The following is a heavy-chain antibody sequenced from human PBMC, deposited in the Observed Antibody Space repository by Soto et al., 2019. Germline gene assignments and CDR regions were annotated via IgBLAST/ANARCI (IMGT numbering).Heavy chain of an antibody. D-gene: IGHD3-22*01. V-gene: IGHV3-23*01. Sequence: GGSLRLSCAASGFTFSSYAMSWVRQAPGKGLEWVSAISGSGGSTYYADSVRGRFTISRDNSKNTLYLQLNSLRAEDTAVYYCAKDYFHSSAYYSYAMDVWGQGTTVTVSS. CDR2: ISGSGGST. CDR1: GFTFSSYA. J-gene: IGHJ6*02. CDR3: AKDYFHSSAYYSYAMDV.